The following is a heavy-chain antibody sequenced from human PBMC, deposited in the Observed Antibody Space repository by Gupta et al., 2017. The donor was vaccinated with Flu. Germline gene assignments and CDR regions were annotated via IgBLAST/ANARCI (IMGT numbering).Heavy chain of an antibody. V-gene: IGHV4-34*01. J-gene: IGHJ4*02. Sequence: IRQPPGKGLEWIGEINRSGSTNYNPSLKSRVTISVDSSKNQFSLRLSSVTAADTAVYYCARGTYSSSWSSNFDRWGQGTLVTVSS. CDR3: ARGTYSSSWSSNFDR. D-gene: IGHD6-13*01. CDR2: INRSGST.